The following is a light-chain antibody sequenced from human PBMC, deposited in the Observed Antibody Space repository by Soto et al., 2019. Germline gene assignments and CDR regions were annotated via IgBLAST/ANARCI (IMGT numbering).Light chain of an antibody. CDR1: QSVSYY. Sequence: EIVLTHSPGTLSLSPLERATLSFRSSQSVSYYLALYQQKPGQAPRLLIYDASNRATGIPARFSGSGSGTDFTLTISSLEPEDFAVYYCQKYNSWPLNFGGGTKVDIK. CDR2: DAS. V-gene: IGKV3-11*01. J-gene: IGKJ4*01. CDR3: QKYNSWPLN.